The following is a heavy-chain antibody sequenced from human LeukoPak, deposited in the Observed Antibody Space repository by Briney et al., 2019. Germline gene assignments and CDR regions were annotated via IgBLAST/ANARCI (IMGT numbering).Heavy chain of an antibody. D-gene: IGHD2-21*02. CDR2: IGSSSTHI. CDR1: GFTFGNYG. CDR3: ARGVSYRVVVTATDFDY. Sequence: GGSLRLSCAASGFTFGNYGMNWVRQAPGRGLEWVSSIGSSSTHIYYADSVKGRFTISRDNAKNSLYPQMNSLRAEDTAVYYCARGVSYRVVVTATDFDYWGQGTLVTVSS. J-gene: IGHJ4*02. V-gene: IGHV3-21*01.